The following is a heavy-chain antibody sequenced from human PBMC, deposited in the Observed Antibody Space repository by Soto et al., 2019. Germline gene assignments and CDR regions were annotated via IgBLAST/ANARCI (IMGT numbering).Heavy chain of an antibody. V-gene: IGHV1-18*01. CDR3: ARDPPLGFDGSTSWDV. D-gene: IGHD2-2*01. J-gene: IGHJ6*04. Sequence: ASVKVSCKASGYTFTSYGISWVRQAPGQGLEWMGWISAYNGNTNYAQKLQGRVTMTTDTSTSTAYMELRSLRSDDTAVYYCARDPPLGFDGSTSWDVWGKGTTVTVSS. CDR1: GYTFTSYG. CDR2: ISAYNGNT.